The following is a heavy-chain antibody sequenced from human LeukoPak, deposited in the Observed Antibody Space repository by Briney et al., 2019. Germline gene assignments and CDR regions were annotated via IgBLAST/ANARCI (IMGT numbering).Heavy chain of an antibody. CDR2: IKQDGSEK. Sequence: PGGSLRLSCAASGFTFSSYWMSWVRQAPGKGLEWVTNIKQDGSEKYYVDSVKGRFTISRDNAKNSLYLQMNSLRAEDTAVYYCARERSSGYPNNLNFDYWGQGTLVTVSS. J-gene: IGHJ4*02. V-gene: IGHV3-7*01. CDR1: GFTFSSYW. CDR3: ARERSSGYPNNLNFDY. D-gene: IGHD3-22*01.